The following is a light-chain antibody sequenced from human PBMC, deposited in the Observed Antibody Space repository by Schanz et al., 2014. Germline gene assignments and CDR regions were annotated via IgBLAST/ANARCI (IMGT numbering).Light chain of an antibody. J-gene: IGKJ2*02. Sequence: EIVLTQSPGTLSLSPGETATLSCGASETVNGRFLAWYQQKPGQAPRLLIYSASVRASGIPARFSGSGSGTDFTLTISSLEPEDFAFYYCQHRSYWRGTFGQGTKLEIK. CDR2: SAS. V-gene: IGKV3-11*01. CDR3: QHRSYWRGT. CDR1: ETVNGRF.